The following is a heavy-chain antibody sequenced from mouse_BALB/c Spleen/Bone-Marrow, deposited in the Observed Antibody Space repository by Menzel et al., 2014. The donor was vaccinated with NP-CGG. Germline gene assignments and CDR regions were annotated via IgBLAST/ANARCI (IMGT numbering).Heavy chain of an antibody. J-gene: IGHJ2*01. CDR3: ARDLYYYGFDY. CDR1: GFSLTDYG. CDR2: IWGDGST. D-gene: IGHD1-1*01. Sequence: VMLVESGPGLVAPSQSLSITCTVSGFSLTDYGVNWVRQPLGKNLEWLGMIWGDGSTDYNSALKSRLSISKDNSQSQVFLKMNSLETDDTARYYCARDLYYYGFDYWGQGTTLTVSS. V-gene: IGHV2-6-7*01.